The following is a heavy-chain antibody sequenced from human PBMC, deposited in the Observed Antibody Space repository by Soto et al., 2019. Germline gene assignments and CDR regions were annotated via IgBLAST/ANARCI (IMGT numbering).Heavy chain of an antibody. J-gene: IGHJ5*02. Sequence: SVKVSCKASGGTFSSYAISWVRQAPGQGLEGMGGIIPIFGTANYAQKFQGRVTITADESTSTAYMELSSLRSEDTAVYYCARDSGGFYNWFEPWGQGTMVTVSS. V-gene: IGHV1-69*13. CDR2: IIPIFGTA. CDR1: GGTFSSYA. D-gene: IGHD6-25*01. CDR3: ARDSGGFYNWFEP.